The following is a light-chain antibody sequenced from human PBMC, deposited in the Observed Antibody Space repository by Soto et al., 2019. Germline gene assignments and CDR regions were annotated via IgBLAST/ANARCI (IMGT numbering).Light chain of an antibody. CDR3: QQYNSYSPRT. Sequence: DIQMTQSPSTLSASVGDRVTITCRASQSISSWLAWYQQKPGKAPKLLIYDASSLESGGPSRFSGSGSGTEFTITISSLQPDDVATYYCQQYNSYSPRTFGQGTKVEIK. CDR1: QSISSW. V-gene: IGKV1-5*01. CDR2: DAS. J-gene: IGKJ1*01.